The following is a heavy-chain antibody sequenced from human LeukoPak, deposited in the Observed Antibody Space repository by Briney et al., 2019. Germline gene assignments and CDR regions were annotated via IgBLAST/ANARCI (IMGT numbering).Heavy chain of an antibody. Sequence: SVKVSCKASGYTFTSYYMHWVRQAPGQGLEWMGGIIPIFGTANYAQKFQGRVTITADKSTSTAYMELSSLRSEDTAVYYCAAALYCTNGVCSDFDYWGQGTLVTVSS. V-gene: IGHV1-69*06. CDR3: AAALYCTNGVCSDFDY. D-gene: IGHD2-8*01. CDR2: IIPIFGTA. CDR1: GYTFTSYY. J-gene: IGHJ4*02.